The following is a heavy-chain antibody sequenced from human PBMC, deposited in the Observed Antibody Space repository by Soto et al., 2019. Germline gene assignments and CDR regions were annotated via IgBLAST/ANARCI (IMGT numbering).Heavy chain of an antibody. CDR3: ARGALGDYWFGP. Sequence: QVQLQQWGAGLLKPSETLSLTCAVYGGSFSGYYWSWIRQPPGKGLEWIGEINHSGSTNYNPSLKNRVTRSVHWSKNQCALKLSSVTAAATAVYYCARGALGDYWFGPRGQGTLFTVSS. J-gene: IGHJ5*02. D-gene: IGHD4-17*01. CDR1: GGSFSGYY. V-gene: IGHV4-34*01. CDR2: INHSGST.